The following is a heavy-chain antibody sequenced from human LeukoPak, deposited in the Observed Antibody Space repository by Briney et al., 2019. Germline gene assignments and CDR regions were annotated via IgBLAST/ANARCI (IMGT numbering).Heavy chain of an antibody. D-gene: IGHD3-9*01. J-gene: IGHJ4*02. CDR1: GFTFSRYS. CDR3: ARGIGYFDWLFLY. V-gene: IGHV3-21*01. CDR2: INSNGDYI. Sequence: GGSLRLSCVASGFTFSRYSMSWVRQVPGKGLERVSSINSNGDYIYYADSVKGRFTISRGTARNSLFLQMNSLRAEDTAVYYCARGIGYFDWLFLYWGQGTLLTVSS.